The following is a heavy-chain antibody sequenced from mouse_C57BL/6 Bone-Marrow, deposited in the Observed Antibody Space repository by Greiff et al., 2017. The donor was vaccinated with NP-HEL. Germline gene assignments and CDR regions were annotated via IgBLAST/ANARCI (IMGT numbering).Heavy chain of an antibody. CDR2: IYPRSGNT. J-gene: IGHJ3*01. Sequence: QVQLQQSGAELARPGASVKLSCKASGYTFTSYGISWVKQRTGQGLEWIGEIYPRSGNTYYNEKFKGKATLTADKSSSTAYMELRSLTSEYSAVYCCEDGYYGAYWGQGTLVTVSA. V-gene: IGHV1-81*01. CDR3: EDGYYGAY. CDR1: GYTFTSYG. D-gene: IGHD2-3*01.